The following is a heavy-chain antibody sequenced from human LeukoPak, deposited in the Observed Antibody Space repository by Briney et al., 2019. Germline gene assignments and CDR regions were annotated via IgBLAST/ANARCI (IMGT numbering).Heavy chain of an antibody. CDR1: GYTFTGYY. D-gene: IGHD3-3*01. J-gene: IGHJ4*02. CDR2: INPNSGGT. CDR3: ARGYDFWSVYSEGGY. V-gene: IGHV1-2*02. Sequence: ASVKVSCKASGYTFTGYYMHWVRQAPGQGLEWMGWINPNSGGTNYAQKFQGRVTMTRDTSISTAYMELSRLRSDDTAVYYCARGYDFWSVYSEGGYWGQGPLVTVSS.